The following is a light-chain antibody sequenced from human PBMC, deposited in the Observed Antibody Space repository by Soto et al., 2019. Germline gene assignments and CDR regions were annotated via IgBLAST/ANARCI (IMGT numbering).Light chain of an antibody. CDR2: GAS. CDR3: QQYNNWPLT. V-gene: IGKV3-15*01. CDR1: QSVSSN. J-gene: IGKJ4*01. Sequence: EIVMTQSPATLSVSPGERATLSCRASQSVSSNLAWYQQKPGQAPRLLIYGASTRATGIPARFSGSESGTEFTLTISSLQSEDVAVYHCQQYNNWPLTFGGGTKVEIK.